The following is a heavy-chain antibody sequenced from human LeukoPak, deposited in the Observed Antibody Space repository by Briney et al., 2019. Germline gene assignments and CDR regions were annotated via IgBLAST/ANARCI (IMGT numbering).Heavy chain of an antibody. V-gene: IGHV3-74*01. J-gene: IGHJ4*01. Sequence: PGGSLRLSCAASGNYWMHWVRQVPGKGLVWVSHINSDGSWTSYADSVKGRFTISRDNAKNSLYLQMNGLRVEDTAVYFCSGHCGGERCDGVDYWGQGTLVTVSS. D-gene: IGHD2-21*01. CDR2: INSDGSWT. CDR3: SGHCGGERCDGVDY. CDR1: GNYW.